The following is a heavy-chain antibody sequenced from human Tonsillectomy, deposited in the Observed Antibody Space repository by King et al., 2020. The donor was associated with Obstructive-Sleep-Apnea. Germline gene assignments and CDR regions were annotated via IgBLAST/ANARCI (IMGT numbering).Heavy chain of an antibody. CDR3: AKPDCSGGSCPIDY. CDR1: GFTFSTYA. Sequence: VQLVESGGGLVQPGGSLRLSCAASGFTFSTYAMTWVRQAPGKGLEWVSAISGSGGSTYYSDSVKGRFTISRDNSKNTLYLQMNNLRAEDTAVYFCAKPDCSGGSCPIDYWGQGILVTVSS. V-gene: IGHV3-23*04. CDR2: ISGSGGST. J-gene: IGHJ4*02. D-gene: IGHD2-15*01.